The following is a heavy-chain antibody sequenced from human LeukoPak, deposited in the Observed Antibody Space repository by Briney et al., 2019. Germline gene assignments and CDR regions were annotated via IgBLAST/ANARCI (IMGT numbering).Heavy chain of an antibody. J-gene: IGHJ4*01. D-gene: IGHD3-3*01. Sequence: GGSVRLSCAASGFTFSNYFMSWVRQAPGKGLEWVSYISYRGDTIYYADSVRGRFTISRDNTKNSLDLLMNTLRAEDTAVYYCARAPITPNDFWGGFSEYYSDQWGQGTLVIVSS. CDR2: ISYRGDTI. V-gene: IGHV3-11*01. CDR3: ARAPITPNDFWGGFSEYYSDQ. CDR1: GFTFSNYF.